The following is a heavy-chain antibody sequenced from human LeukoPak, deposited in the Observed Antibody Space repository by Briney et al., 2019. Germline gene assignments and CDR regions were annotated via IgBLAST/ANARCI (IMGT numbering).Heavy chain of an antibody. CDR1: GGSITIYY. CDR3: ARVGSGSYLDY. CDR2: FYYCGST. Sequence: PSETLSLTCAVSGGSITIYYWSWIWQPPGKGLEWVGYFYYCGSTNYNPSLKSRVTISVDTSKNQFSLKLTSVTAADTAVYYCARVGSGSYLDYWGQGTLVTVSS. J-gene: IGHJ4*02. V-gene: IGHV4-59*08. D-gene: IGHD3-10*01.